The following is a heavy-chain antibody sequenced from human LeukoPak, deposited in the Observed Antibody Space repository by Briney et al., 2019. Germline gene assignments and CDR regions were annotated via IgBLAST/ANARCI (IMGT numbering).Heavy chain of an antibody. Sequence: GGSLRLSCTATGFPFIGYSMNWVRQAPGKGLEWISYIGIDSGNTKYADSVRGRFTISADKGKNSLYLQMNSLRVEDTAVYYCARDHNYAFDNWGQGTLVSVAS. CDR2: IGIDSGNT. D-gene: IGHD1-1*01. J-gene: IGHJ4*02. V-gene: IGHV3-48*01. CDR1: GFPFIGYS. CDR3: ARDHNYAFDN.